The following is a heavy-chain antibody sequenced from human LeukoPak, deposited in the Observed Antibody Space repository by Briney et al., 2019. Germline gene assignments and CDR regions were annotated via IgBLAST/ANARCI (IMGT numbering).Heavy chain of an antibody. V-gene: IGHV3-66*03. CDR1: GFTLTTNY. J-gene: IGHJ6*03. CDR3: ARDHMRGYIFMDV. CDR2: IYISGNT. Sequence: GGSLRLSCAASGFTLTTNYITWVRQAPGKGLEWVSVIYISGNTYYTDSVEGRFTISRDNSKNTLYLQMNSLRPEDTAVYYCARDHMRGYIFMDVWGKGTTVTVSS. D-gene: IGHD3-3*01.